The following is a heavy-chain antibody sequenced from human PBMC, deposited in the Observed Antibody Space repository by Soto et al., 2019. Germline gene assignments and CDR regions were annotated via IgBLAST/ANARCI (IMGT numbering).Heavy chain of an antibody. CDR2: ISYDGSNK. CDR1: GFTFSSYG. CDR3: ATDLVPAALYLYGMDV. J-gene: IGHJ6*02. Sequence: QVQLVESGGGVVQPGRSLRLSCAASGFTFSSYGMHWVRQAPGKGLEWVAVISYDGSNKYYADSVKGRFTISRDNYKNTLYLQMNSLRAEDTAVYSCATDLVPAALYLYGMDVWGQGTKVTVSS. V-gene: IGHV3-30*03. D-gene: IGHD2-2*01.